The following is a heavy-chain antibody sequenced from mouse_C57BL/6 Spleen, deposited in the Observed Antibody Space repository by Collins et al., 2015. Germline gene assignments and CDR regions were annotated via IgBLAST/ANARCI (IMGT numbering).Heavy chain of an antibody. CDR1: GYTFTSYW. D-gene: IGHD1-1*01. CDR3: ARSRYGSSFYFDY. CDR2: IHPNSGST. V-gene: IGHV1-64*01. J-gene: IGHJ2*01. Sequence: QVQLQQPGAELVKPGASVKLSCKASGYTFTSYWMHWVKQRPGQGLEWIGMIHPNSGSTNYNEKFKSKATLTVDKSSSTAYMQLSSLTSEDSAVYYCARSRYGSSFYFDYWGQGTTLTVSS.